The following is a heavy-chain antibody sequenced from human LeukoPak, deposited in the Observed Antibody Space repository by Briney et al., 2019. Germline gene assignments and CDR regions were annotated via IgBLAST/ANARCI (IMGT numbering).Heavy chain of an antibody. V-gene: IGHV3-30*02. J-gene: IGHJ1*01. Sequence: PGGSLRLSCAASGFTFSSYGMHWVRQAPGKGLEWVAFIRYDGSNKYYADSVKGRFTISRDNSKNTLYLQMNSPRAEDTAVYYCAKDAFSSGWGYFQHWGQGTLVTVSS. CDR2: IRYDGSNK. CDR3: AKDAFSSGWGYFQH. CDR1: GFTFSSYG. D-gene: IGHD6-19*01.